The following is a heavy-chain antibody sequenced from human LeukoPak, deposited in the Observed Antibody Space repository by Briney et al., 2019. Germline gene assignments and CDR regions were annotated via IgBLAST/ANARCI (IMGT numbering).Heavy chain of an antibody. D-gene: IGHD2-2*01. J-gene: IGHJ6*02. Sequence: GGSLRLSCAPSGFTFSDYAMTWVRQAPGKGLEWVSTITGSGTNTYYADSVKGRFSISRDNSKSTLYLQMNSLRAEDTAVYYCAKDIVPAATRYGMDVWGQGTTVTVSS. CDR1: GFTFSDYA. CDR3: AKDIVPAATRYGMDV. CDR2: ITGSGTNT. V-gene: IGHV3-23*01.